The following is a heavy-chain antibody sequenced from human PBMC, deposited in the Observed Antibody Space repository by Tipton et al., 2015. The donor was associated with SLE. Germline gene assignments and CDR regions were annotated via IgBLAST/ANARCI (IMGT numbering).Heavy chain of an antibody. J-gene: IGHJ4*02. CDR1: GGSISSGSYY. CDR3: ARGSGVDYFDY. V-gene: IGHV4-39*07. D-gene: IGHD3-10*01. Sequence: TLSLTCTVSGGSISSGSYYWSWIRQPPGKGLEWIGEINHSGGTNYNPSLKSRVTISVDTSKNQFSLKLSSVTAADTAVYYCARGSGVDYFDYWGQGTLVTVSS. CDR2: INHSGGT.